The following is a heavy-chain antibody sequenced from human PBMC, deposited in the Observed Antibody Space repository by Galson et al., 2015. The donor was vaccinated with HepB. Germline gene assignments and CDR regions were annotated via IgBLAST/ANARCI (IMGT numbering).Heavy chain of an antibody. CDR1: GGSISSGGYY. Sequence: TLSLTCTVSGGSISSGGYYWSWIRQHPGKGLEWIGYIYYSGSTYYNPSLKSRVTISVDTSKNQFSLKLSSVTAADTAVYYCAWTLVLRYFDRGGYFDYWGQGTLVTVSS. J-gene: IGHJ4*02. D-gene: IGHD3-9*01. CDR2: IYYSGST. V-gene: IGHV4-31*03. CDR3: AWTLVLRYFDRGGYFDY.